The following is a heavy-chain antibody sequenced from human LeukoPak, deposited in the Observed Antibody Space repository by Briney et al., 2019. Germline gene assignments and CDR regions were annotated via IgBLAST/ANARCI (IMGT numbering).Heavy chain of an antibody. J-gene: IGHJ4*02. CDR2: INSDGSST. Sequence: GGSLRLSCAASGFTFSSYAMSWVRQAPGKGLVWVSRINSDGSSTSYADSVKGRFTISRDNAKNTLYLQMNSLRAEDTAVYYCARDRGSMVRGVSDYWGQGTLVTVSS. CDR1: GFTFSSYA. V-gene: IGHV3-74*01. D-gene: IGHD3-10*01. CDR3: ARDRGSMVRGVSDY.